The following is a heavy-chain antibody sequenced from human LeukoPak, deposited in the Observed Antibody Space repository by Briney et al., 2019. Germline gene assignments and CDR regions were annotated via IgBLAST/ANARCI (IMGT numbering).Heavy chain of an antibody. CDR2: INYSGST. CDR3: ARYGSGSTWFDP. CDR1: AGSISSDNYQ. D-gene: IGHD3-10*01. Sequence: KPSQTLSLTCSVSAGSISSDNYQWSWVRQPPGKGLEWIGYINYSGSTYYNPSLKSRVTISVDTSNNQFSLRLSSVTAADTAVYYCARYGSGSTWFDPWGKGTLVTVSS. J-gene: IGHJ5*02. V-gene: IGHV4-30-4*01.